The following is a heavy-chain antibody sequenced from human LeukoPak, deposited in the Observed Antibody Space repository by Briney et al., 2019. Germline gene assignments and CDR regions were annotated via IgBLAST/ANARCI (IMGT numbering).Heavy chain of an antibody. D-gene: IGHD6-13*01. Sequence: SETLSLTCSVSGGSIKSDYCNWIRQPPGKDLEWIGDIYSTGSTNYNPSLKSRVTISIDTSKNQFSLRLSSVTAADTAMYYCARRGSSSYYFDSWGQGTLVTVSS. CDR3: ARRGSSSYYFDS. V-gene: IGHV4-4*09. J-gene: IGHJ4*02. CDR1: GGSIKSDY. CDR2: IYSTGST.